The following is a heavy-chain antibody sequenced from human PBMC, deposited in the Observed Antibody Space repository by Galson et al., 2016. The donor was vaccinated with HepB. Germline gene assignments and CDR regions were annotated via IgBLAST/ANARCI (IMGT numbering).Heavy chain of an antibody. J-gene: IGHJ4*02. D-gene: IGHD3-3*01. CDR2: IWYDGSHK. Sequence: SLRLSCAASGFTFSSYGMHWVRQVPGKGLEWVATIWYDGSHKFYLDSVKGRFTISRDNSKSTLYLQMNSLRAEDAAVYYCARDREYNFWSGYYPLKFFDYWGQGTLVTVSS. CDR3: ARDREYNFWSGYYPLKFFDY. CDR1: GFTFSSYG. V-gene: IGHV3-33*01.